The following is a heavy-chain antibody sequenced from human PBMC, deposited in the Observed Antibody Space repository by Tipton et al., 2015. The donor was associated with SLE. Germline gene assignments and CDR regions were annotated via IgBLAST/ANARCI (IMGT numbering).Heavy chain of an antibody. V-gene: IGHV3-7*01. CDR3: ARDPSEGSNDY. CDR2: IKQDGSEK. CDR1: GFTFSGYW. J-gene: IGHJ4*02. D-gene: IGHD1-26*01. Sequence: SLRLSCAASGFTFSGYWMSWVRQVPGKRLEWVANIKQDGSEKTYVDSVKGRFTISRENAKNSLYVQMDSLRADDTGAYYCARDPSEGSNDYWGQGTLVTVSS.